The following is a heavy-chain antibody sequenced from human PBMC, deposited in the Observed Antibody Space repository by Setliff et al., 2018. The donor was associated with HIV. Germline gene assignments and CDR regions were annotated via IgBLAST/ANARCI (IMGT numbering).Heavy chain of an antibody. Sequence: PGGSLRLSCAASGFTFRSYAMSWVRQAPGKALEWVSGISGSGDTIYYADSVKGRFTISRDKSKNTLYLQMDSLRAEDTAAYYCAKDSSSGYYYYYLDVWGKGTTVTVSS. D-gene: IGHD6-6*01. CDR2: ISGSGDTI. CDR3: AKDSSSGYYYYYLDV. V-gene: IGHV3-23*01. J-gene: IGHJ6*03. CDR1: GFTFRSYA.